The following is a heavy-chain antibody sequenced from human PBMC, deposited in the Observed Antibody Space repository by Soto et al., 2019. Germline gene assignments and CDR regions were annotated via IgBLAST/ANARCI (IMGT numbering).Heavy chain of an antibody. CDR3: ARDGSGSYSSRFDY. Sequence: PWGSLILSCAASGFTCSSYVMHWVRQAPCKGLEWVAVIWYDGSNKYYADSVKGRFTISRDNSKNTLYLQMNSLRAEDTAVYYCARDGSGSYSSRFDYWGQGTLVAVSS. V-gene: IGHV3-33*01. J-gene: IGHJ4*02. CDR1: GFTCSSYV. CDR2: IWYDGSNK. D-gene: IGHD1-26*01.